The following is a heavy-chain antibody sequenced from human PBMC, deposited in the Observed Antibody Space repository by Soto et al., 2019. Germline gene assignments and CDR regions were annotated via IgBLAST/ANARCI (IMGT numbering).Heavy chain of an antibody. CDR1: GYTFTGYY. Sequence: ASVKVSCKASGYTFTGYYMHWVRQAPGQGLEWMGWINPNSGGTNYAQKFQGWVTMTRDTSISTAYMELSRLRSEDTAVYYCARTKNYYGSGKDYYGMDVWGQGTTVTVSS. D-gene: IGHD3-10*01. V-gene: IGHV1-2*04. J-gene: IGHJ6*02. CDR2: INPNSGGT. CDR3: ARTKNYYGSGKDYYGMDV.